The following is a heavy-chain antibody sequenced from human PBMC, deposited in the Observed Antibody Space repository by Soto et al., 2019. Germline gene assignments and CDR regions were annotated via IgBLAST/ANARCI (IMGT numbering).Heavy chain of an antibody. CDR2: ISSSGSTI. D-gene: IGHD6-6*01. CDR3: ARGQYSSSSRGLFSPKNWFDP. J-gene: IGHJ5*02. Sequence: LSCAASGFTFSSYEMNWVRQAPGKGLEWVSYISSSGSTIYYADSVKGRFTISRDNAKNSLYLQMNSLRAEDTAVYYCARGQYSSSSRGLFSPKNWFDPWGQGTLVTVSS. CDR1: GFTFSSYE. V-gene: IGHV3-48*03.